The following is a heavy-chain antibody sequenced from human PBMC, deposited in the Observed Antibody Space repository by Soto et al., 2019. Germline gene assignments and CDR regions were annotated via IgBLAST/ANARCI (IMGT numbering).Heavy chain of an antibody. CDR1: GDSIRSYY. V-gene: IGHV4-59*01. Sequence: PSETLSLTCSVSGDSIRSYYWNWIRQPPGKGLEWIGYFYYSGSTNYNPSLNDRVTISADTPKNQFSLRLTSVTAADTAVYYCARADFWSGFYAFEHWGPGLLVTVSS. J-gene: IGHJ4*02. CDR2: FYYSGST. D-gene: IGHD3-3*01. CDR3: ARADFWSGFYAFEH.